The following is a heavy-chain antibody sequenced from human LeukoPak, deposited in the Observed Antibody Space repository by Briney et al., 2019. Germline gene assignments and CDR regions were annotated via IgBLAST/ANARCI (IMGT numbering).Heavy chain of an antibody. CDR3: ATDKPGTVTDAFDI. CDR2: FDPEDDET. V-gene: IGHV1-24*01. J-gene: IGHJ3*02. D-gene: IGHD4-17*01. CDR1: GYTLTELS. Sequence: ASVKVSCKVSGYTLTELSMHWVRQAPGKGLEWMGGFDPEDDETIYAQKFQGRVTMTEDTSTDTAYMELSSLTSEDTAVYYCATDKPGTVTDAFDIWGQGTMVTVS.